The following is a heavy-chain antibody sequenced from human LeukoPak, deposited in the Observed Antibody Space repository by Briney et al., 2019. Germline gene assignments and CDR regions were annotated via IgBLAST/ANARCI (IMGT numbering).Heavy chain of an antibody. CDR3: ARDSVAVAGTPGWFDP. D-gene: IGHD6-19*01. V-gene: IGHV1-69*04. J-gene: IGHJ5*02. CDR2: IIPILGIA. CDR1: GGTFSSYA. Sequence: GASVNVSCKASGGTFSSYAISWVRQAPGQGLEWMGRIIPILGIATYAQKFQGTVTITATKSTSTVYMELSSLRSKDTAVYYCARDSVAVAGTPGWFDPWGQGTLVTVSS.